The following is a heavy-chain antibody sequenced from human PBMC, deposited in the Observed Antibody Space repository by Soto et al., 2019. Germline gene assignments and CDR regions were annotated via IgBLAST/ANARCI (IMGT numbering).Heavy chain of an antibody. V-gene: IGHV1-69*06. Sequence: QVQLVQSGAEVKKPGSSVKVSCKASGGTFSSYAISWVRQAPGQGLEWMGGIIPIFGTANYAQKFQGRVTITEDKSTSTAYMELSSLRSEDTAVYYCALRGLDTAMVSYYYYGMDVWGQGTTVTVSS. CDR3: ALRGLDTAMVSYYYYGMDV. J-gene: IGHJ6*02. CDR1: GGTFSSYA. D-gene: IGHD5-18*01. CDR2: IIPIFGTA.